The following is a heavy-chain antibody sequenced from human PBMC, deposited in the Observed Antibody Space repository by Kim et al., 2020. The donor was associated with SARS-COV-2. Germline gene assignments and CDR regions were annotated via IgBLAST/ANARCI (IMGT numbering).Heavy chain of an antibody. CDR2: ISAYNGNT. Sequence: ASVKVSCKASGYTFTSYGISWVRQAPGQGLEWMGWISAYNGNTNYAQKLQGRVTMTTDTSTSTAYMELRSLRSDDTAVYYCARDSGNDFWSGPNYYYYYGMDVWGQGTTVTVSS. D-gene: IGHD3-3*01. CDR1: GYTFTSYG. CDR3: ARDSGNDFWSGPNYYYYYGMDV. V-gene: IGHV1-18*01. J-gene: IGHJ6*02.